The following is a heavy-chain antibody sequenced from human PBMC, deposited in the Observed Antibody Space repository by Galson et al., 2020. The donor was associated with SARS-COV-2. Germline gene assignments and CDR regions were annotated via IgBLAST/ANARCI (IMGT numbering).Heavy chain of an antibody. CDR1: GGNFSSYT. J-gene: IGHJ3*02. Sequence: SVKVSCKASGGNFSSYTISWVRQAPGQGLEWMGRIITILGLANYAQKFQGRVTITADKSTSTAYMELSSLRSEDTAVYYCARDTPAAPYDSSARDAVDIWGQGTMVTVSS. D-gene: IGHD3-22*01. V-gene: IGHV1-69*04. CDR3: ARDTPAAPYDSSARDAVDI. CDR2: IITILGLA.